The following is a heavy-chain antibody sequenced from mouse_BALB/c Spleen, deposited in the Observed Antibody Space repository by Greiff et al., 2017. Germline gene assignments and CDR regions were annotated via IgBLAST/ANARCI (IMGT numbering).Heavy chain of an antibody. D-gene: IGHD2-2*01. CDR2: ISSGGGST. J-gene: IGHJ2*01. CDR1: GFAFSSYD. CDR3: ARCYGYDFDY. Sequence: EVMLVESGGGLVQPGGSLKLSCAASGFAFSSYDMSWVRQTPEKRLEWVAYISSGGGSTYYPDTVKGRFTISRDNAKNTLYLQMSSLKSEDTAMYYCARCYGYDFDYWGQGTTLTVSS. V-gene: IGHV5-12-1*01.